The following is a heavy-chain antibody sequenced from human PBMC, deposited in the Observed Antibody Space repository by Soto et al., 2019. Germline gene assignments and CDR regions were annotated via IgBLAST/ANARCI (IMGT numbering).Heavy chain of an antibody. CDR3: ARDTNYDFWSAVRSFDY. D-gene: IGHD3-3*01. Sequence: GGSLRLSCAASGFTFSSYWMHWVRQAPGKGLVWVSRINSDGSSTSYADSVKGRFTISRDNAKNTLYLQMNSLRAEDTAVYYCARDTNYDFWSAVRSFDYWGQGTLVTVSS. CDR1: GFTFSSYW. CDR2: INSDGSST. V-gene: IGHV3-74*01. J-gene: IGHJ4*02.